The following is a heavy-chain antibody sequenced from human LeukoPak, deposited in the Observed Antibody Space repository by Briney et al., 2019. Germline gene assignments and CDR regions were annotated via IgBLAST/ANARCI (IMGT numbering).Heavy chain of an antibody. CDR2: INSDGSST. D-gene: IGHD5-18*01. CDR3: ARDRGIRLWFDY. Sequence: PGGSLRLSCAASGFTFSSYWMHWVRQAPGKGLVWVSRINSDGSSTSYADSVKGRFTISRDNAKNTLYLQMNSLRAEDMAVYYCARDRGIRLWFDYWGQGTLVTVSS. J-gene: IGHJ4*02. CDR1: GFTFSSYW. V-gene: IGHV3-74*01.